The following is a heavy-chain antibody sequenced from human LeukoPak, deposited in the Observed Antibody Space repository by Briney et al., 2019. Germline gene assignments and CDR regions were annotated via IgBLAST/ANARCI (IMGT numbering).Heavy chain of an antibody. CDR2: ISSSSSYI. CDR3: AKSRDGYNFRLDL. Sequence: GSLILSCAASGFIFSTYSMNWVRQAPGKGLEWVSSISSSSSYIYYADSMKGRFTISRDNAKNSLYLQMNSLRAEDTAVYYCAKSRDGYNFRLDLWGQGTLVTVSS. CDR1: GFIFSTYS. D-gene: IGHD5-24*01. J-gene: IGHJ5*02. V-gene: IGHV3-21*01.